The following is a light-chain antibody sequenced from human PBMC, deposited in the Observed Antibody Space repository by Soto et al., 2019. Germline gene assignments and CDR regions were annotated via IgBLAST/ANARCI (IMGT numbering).Light chain of an antibody. CDR1: QSVGSA. Sequence: EIVMTQSPATLSVSPGETATLSCRAGQSVGSAVAWYQHKPGQAPRLLIVAASIRATGVPGRFTGGGSGTEFTLTISSLQSEDFAVYYWQQYRNWPPLTVGGGTTVEIK. V-gene: IGKV3-15*01. J-gene: IGKJ4*01. CDR2: AAS. CDR3: QQYRNWPPLT.